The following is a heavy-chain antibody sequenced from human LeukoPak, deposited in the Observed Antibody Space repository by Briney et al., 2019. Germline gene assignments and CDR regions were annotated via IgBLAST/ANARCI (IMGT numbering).Heavy chain of an antibody. V-gene: IGHV1-69*05. CDR3: ARGGGYYGSGSDI. D-gene: IGHD3-10*01. CDR2: IIPIFGTA. J-gene: IGHJ3*02. Sequence: LVKVSCKASGGTFSSYAISWVRRAPGQGLEWMGRIIPIFGTANYAQKFQGRVTITTDESTSTAYMELSSLRSEDTAVYYCARGGGYYGSGSDIWGQGTMVTVSS. CDR1: GGTFSSYA.